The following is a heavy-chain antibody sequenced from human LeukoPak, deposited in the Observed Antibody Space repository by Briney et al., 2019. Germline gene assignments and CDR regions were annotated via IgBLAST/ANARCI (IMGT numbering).Heavy chain of an antibody. Sequence: PSETLSLTCAVYGGSFSSYYWVWIRQPPGKGLEWIGSMYYSGSTYYNPSLKSRVTISIDTSKNQFSLKLTSVTVADTAVYYCARDRGYSGSNPPSARYYFDYWGQGTLVTVSS. CDR1: GGSFSSYY. V-gene: IGHV4-39*07. CDR2: MYYSGST. J-gene: IGHJ4*02. CDR3: ARDRGYSGSNPPSARYYFDY. D-gene: IGHD3-10*01.